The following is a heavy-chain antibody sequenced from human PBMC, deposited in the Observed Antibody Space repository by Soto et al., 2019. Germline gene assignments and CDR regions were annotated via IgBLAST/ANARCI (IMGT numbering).Heavy chain of an antibody. V-gene: IGHV1-18*01. CDR2: ISAYNGNT. J-gene: IGHJ6*02. Sequence: QVQLVQSGAEVKKPGASVKVSCKASSYTFTSYGISWVRQAPGQGLEWMGWISAYNGNTNYAQKLQGRVTMTTDTSTSTAYMELRSLRSDDTAVYYCARDYSGSYSREYYYYGMDVWGQGTTVTVSS. D-gene: IGHD1-26*01. CDR3: ARDYSGSYSREYYYYGMDV. CDR1: SYTFTSYG.